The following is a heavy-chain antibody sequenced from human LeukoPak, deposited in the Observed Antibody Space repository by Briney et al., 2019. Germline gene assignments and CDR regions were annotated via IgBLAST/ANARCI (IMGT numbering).Heavy chain of an antibody. CDR3: ARGQQLVGVDY. CDR1: GGSISSYY. J-gene: IGHJ4*02. V-gene: IGHV4-59*12. Sequence: PSETLSLTCTVSGGSISSYYWSWIRQPPGKGLEWIGYIYYSGSTYYNPSLRSRVTISVDTSKNQFSLKLSSVTAADTAVYYCARGQQLVGVDYWGQGTLVTVSS. D-gene: IGHD6-13*01. CDR2: IYYSGST.